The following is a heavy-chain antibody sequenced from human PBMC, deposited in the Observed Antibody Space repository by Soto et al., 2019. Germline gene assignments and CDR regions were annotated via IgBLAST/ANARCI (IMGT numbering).Heavy chain of an antibody. CDR3: ARSDGYNFNWLDS. Sequence: QVQLVQSGAEVKTPGASVKVSCKASGYTFATYDINWVRQAPGQGLEWMGWMNPNSGNTGYAQKLQGRLTLTRDTALSVAHMQLSSLRNEDTAVYYCARSDGYNFNWLDSWRQGTLVTVSA. CDR1: GYTFATYD. J-gene: IGHJ5*01. V-gene: IGHV1-8*01. D-gene: IGHD2-21*01. CDR2: MNPNSGNT.